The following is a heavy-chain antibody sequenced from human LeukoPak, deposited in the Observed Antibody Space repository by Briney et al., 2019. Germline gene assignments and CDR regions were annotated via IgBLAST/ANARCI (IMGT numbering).Heavy chain of an antibody. D-gene: IGHD6-19*01. CDR1: GGSISSYY. J-gene: IGHJ4*02. CDR3: ARAQWLVAFDY. CDR2: IYYSGST. V-gene: IGHV4-59*01. Sequence: SETLSLTCTVSGGSISSYYWSWIRQPPGKGLEWIGYIYYSGSTNYNPSLKSRVTISVDTSKNQFSLKLSSVTAADTAVYYCARAQWLVAFDYWGQGTLVTVSS.